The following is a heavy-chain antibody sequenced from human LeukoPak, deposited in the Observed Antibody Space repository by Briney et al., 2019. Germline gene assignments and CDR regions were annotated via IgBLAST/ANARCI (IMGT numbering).Heavy chain of an antibody. J-gene: IGHJ4*02. CDR3: ARDLTGTSYFDY. CDR2: IIPILGIA. Sequence: ASVKVSCKASGGTFSSYAISWVRQAPGQGLEWMGRIIPILGIANYAQKFQGRVTITTDESTSTAYMELSSLRSEDTAVYYCARDLTGTSYFDYWGQGTLVTVSS. CDR1: GGTFSSYA. V-gene: IGHV1-69*04. D-gene: IGHD1-20*01.